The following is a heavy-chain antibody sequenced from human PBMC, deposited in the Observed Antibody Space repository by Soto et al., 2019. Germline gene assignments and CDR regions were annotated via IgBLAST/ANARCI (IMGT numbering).Heavy chain of an antibody. CDR3: AGRLYYDFWSGYYTPGYYYYGMDV. D-gene: IGHD3-3*01. V-gene: IGHV3-23*01. J-gene: IGHJ6*02. Sequence: GGSLRLSCAASGFTFSSYAMSWVRQAPGKGLEWVSAISGSGGSTYYADSVKGRFTISRGNSKNTLYLQMNSLRAEDTAVYYCAGRLYYDFWSGYYTPGYYYYGMDVWGQGTTVTVSS. CDR1: GFTFSSYA. CDR2: ISGSGGST.